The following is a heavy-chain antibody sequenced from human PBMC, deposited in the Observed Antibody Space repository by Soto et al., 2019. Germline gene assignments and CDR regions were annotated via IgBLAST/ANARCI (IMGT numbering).Heavy chain of an antibody. V-gene: IGHV2-70*04. Sequence: GSGPTLVNPTQTLTLTCTFSGFSLTTSGMRVAWIRQPPGKALEWLARIDWDDDKFYSTSLTTRLTISKDTSKNQVVLTMTNMDPVDTATYYCARSISLPASAANWFDPWGQGTPLTVSS. D-gene: IGHD2-2*01. CDR1: GFSLTTSGMR. CDR3: ARSISLPASAANWFDP. J-gene: IGHJ5*02. CDR2: IDWDDDK.